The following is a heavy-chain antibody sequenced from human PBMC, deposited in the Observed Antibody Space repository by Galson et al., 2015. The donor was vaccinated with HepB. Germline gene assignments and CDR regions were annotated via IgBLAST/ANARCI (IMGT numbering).Heavy chain of an antibody. V-gene: IGHV5-51*03. J-gene: IGHJ5*02. Sequence: QSGAEVKKPGESLKISCKGSGYSFTSYWIGWVRQMPGKGLEWMGIIYPGDSDTRYGPSFQGQVTISADKSISTAYLQWSSLKASDTAMYYCARLAIVGATRPLGWFDPWGQGTLVTVSS. CDR1: GYSFTSYW. CDR3: ARLAIVGATRPLGWFDP. CDR2: IYPGDSDT. D-gene: IGHD1-26*01.